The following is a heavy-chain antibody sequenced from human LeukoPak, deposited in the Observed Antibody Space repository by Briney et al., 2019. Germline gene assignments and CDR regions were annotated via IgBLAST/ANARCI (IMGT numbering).Heavy chain of an antibody. J-gene: IGHJ3*02. V-gene: IGHV3-30*02. CDR2: IRYDGSNK. CDR1: GFTFSSYG. D-gene: IGHD3-3*01. CDR3: ARGSNYDFWSGLSDAFDI. Sequence: PGGSQRLSCAASGFTFSSYGMHWVRQAPGKGLEWVAFIRYDGSNKYYADSVKGRFTISRDNSKNTLYLQMNSLRAEDTAVYYCARGSNYDFWSGLSDAFDIWGQGTMVTVSS.